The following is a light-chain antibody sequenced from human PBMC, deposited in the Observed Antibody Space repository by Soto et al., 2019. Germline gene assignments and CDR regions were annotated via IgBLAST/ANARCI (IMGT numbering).Light chain of an antibody. V-gene: IGKV1-13*02. CDR3: QQFNSYPQ. J-gene: IGKJ4*01. CDR2: DAS. Sequence: AIQLTQSPSSLSASVGDRVTITCRASQGISSALAWYQQKPGKAPKLLIYDASSLESGVPSRFSGSGSGTDFTLPISSLQPEDFATYYCQQFNSYPQFGGGTKVEIK. CDR1: QGISSA.